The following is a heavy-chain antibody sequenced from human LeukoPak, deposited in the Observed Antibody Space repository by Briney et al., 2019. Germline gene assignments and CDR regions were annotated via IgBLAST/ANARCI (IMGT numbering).Heavy chain of an antibody. Sequence: PGGSLRLSCAASGFTFSNYAMHWVRQAPGKGLEWVAVISYDGNKKYYADSVKGRFTISRDNSKNTLYLDMNSLRAEDTAVYYCARDPKGGSWYFDLWGRGTLVTVSS. V-gene: IGHV3-30-3*01. J-gene: IGHJ2*01. CDR1: GFTFSNYA. D-gene: IGHD3-16*01. CDR3: ARDPKGGSWYFDL. CDR2: ISYDGNKK.